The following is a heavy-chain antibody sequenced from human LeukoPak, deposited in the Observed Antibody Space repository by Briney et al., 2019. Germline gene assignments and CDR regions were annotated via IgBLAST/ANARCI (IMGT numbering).Heavy chain of an antibody. D-gene: IGHD6-19*01. CDR1: GFPLRNYA. J-gene: IGHJ4*02. Sequence: PGGSLRLSCAASGFPLRNYAMSWVRQAPGKGLEWVSDINGSGGSTYYADSVKGRFTISRDNSKNTLYLQMNSLTAEDTAVYYCAKVRWDNSGWYYLDNWGQGTLVTVSS. CDR2: INGSGGST. CDR3: AKVRWDNSGWYYLDN. V-gene: IGHV3-23*01.